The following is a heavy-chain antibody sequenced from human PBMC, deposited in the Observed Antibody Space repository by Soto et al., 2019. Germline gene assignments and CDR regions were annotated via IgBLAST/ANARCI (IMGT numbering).Heavy chain of an antibody. V-gene: IGHV1-18*01. CDR1: GYTFTSYG. J-gene: IGHJ2*01. CDR3: ARDVDYYDHSGYYILRYSDL. D-gene: IGHD3-22*01. CDR2: ISTYNGNT. Sequence: ASVKVSCKASGYTFTSYGVTWVRQAPGQGLEWMGWISTYNGNTNYAQNLQGRVTMTTDTSTSTAYMELRSLRSDDTAVYYCARDVDYYDHSGYYILRYSDLWGR.